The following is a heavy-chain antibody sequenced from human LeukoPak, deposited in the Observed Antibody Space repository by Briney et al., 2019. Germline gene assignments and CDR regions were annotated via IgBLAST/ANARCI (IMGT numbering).Heavy chain of an antibody. D-gene: IGHD6-19*01. CDR1: GGSFSGYY. CDR2: INHSGST. CDR3: ARAESSGWFWRECAFDI. J-gene: IGHJ3*02. Sequence: SETLSLTCAVYGGSFSGYYWSWIRQPPGKGLEWIGEINHSGSTNYNPSLKSRVTISVDTSKNQFSLKLSSVTAADTAVYYCARAESSGWFWRECAFDIWGQGTMVTVSS. V-gene: IGHV4-34*01.